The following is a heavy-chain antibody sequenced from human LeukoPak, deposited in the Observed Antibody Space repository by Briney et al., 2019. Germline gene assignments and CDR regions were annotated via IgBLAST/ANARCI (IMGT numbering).Heavy chain of an antibody. J-gene: IGHJ6*02. V-gene: IGHV3-23*01. D-gene: IGHD6-13*01. CDR1: GFTFSSYA. Sequence: GGSLRLSCAASGFTFSSYAMSWVRQAPGKGLEWVSAISGSGGSTYYADSVKGRFTISRDNSKNTLYLQMNSLRAEDTAVYYCAREEEQQLVSYYYYGMDVWGQGTTVTVSS. CDR2: ISGSGGST. CDR3: AREEEQQLVSYYYYGMDV.